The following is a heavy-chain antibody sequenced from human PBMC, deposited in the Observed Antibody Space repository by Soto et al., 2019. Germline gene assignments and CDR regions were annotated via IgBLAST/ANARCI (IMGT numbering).Heavy chain of an antibody. D-gene: IGHD1-1*01. Sequence: GGSLRLSCAASGFTFSFYWMNWVRQAPRKGLEWVAKINQDGNEDNLLDSVKGRFTISRDNAKNSLFLQMNSLSVDDTAVYYCARSGDGHHDFLDYWGQGALVTVSS. CDR2: INQDGNED. J-gene: IGHJ4*02. CDR1: GFTFSFYW. CDR3: ARSGDGHHDFLDY. V-gene: IGHV3-7*01.